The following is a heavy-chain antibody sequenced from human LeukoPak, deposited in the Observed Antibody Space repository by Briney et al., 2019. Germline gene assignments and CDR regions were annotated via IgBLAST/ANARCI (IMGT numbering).Heavy chain of an antibody. Sequence: SETLSLTCAVYGGSFSGYYWSWIRQPPGKGLGWIGEINHSGSTNYNPSLKSRVTISVDTSKNQFSLKLSSVTAADTAVFYCARKTPGTSVDVWGQGTPVTVSS. D-gene: IGHD3-10*01. V-gene: IGHV4-34*01. CDR1: GGSFSGYY. CDR2: INHSGST. CDR3: ARKTPGTSVDV. J-gene: IGHJ6*02.